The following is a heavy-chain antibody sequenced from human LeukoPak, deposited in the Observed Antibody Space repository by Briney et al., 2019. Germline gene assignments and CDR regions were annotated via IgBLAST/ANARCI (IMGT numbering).Heavy chain of an antibody. CDR1: GYTFTSYD. V-gene: IGHV1-8*01. CDR2: MNPNSANT. CDR3: ARGPPERSNSEN. J-gene: IGHJ1*01. D-gene: IGHD6-13*01. Sequence: ASVKVPCKASGYTFTSYDINWVRQATGQGLEWMGWMNPNSANTGYAQKFQGRVTMTRNTSISTAYMELSSLRSEDTAVYYCARGPPERSNSENWGQDPLDTVSS.